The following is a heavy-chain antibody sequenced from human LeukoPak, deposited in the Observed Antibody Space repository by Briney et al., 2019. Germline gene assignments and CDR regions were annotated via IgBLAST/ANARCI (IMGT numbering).Heavy chain of an antibody. Sequence: PGGSLRLSCAASGFTVSSNYMNWVRQAPGKGLEWVSVIYSGGSTYYADSVKGRFTISRDNSKNTLYLQMNSLRAEDTAVYYCARVPLEYSSLYFDYWGQGTLVTVSS. D-gene: IGHD6-6*01. J-gene: IGHJ4*02. CDR3: ARVPLEYSSLYFDY. CDR2: IYSGGST. CDR1: GFTVSSNY. V-gene: IGHV3-53*01.